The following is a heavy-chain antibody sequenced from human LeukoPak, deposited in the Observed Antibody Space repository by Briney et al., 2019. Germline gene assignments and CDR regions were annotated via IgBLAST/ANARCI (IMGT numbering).Heavy chain of an antibody. Sequence: SVNVSCKASGGTFSSYAISWVRQAPGQGLEWMGRIIPILGIANYAQKFQGRVTITADKSTSTAYMELSSLRSEDTAVYYCARATTVTTEYWFDXWGQGTLVTVXX. J-gene: IGHJ5*02. V-gene: IGHV1-69*04. CDR2: IIPILGIA. CDR1: GGTFSSYA. D-gene: IGHD4-11*01. CDR3: ARATTVTTEYWFDX.